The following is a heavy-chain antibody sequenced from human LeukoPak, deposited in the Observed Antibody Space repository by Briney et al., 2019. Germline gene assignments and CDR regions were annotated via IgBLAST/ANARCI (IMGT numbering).Heavy chain of an antibody. D-gene: IGHD3-22*01. CDR3: ARRSSGGGLFDY. CDR1: GFTVSSNY. J-gene: IGHJ4*02. CDR2: IYSGGST. Sequence: GGSLRLSCAASGFTVSSNYMIWVRQAPGRGLEWVSVIYSGGSTYYADSVKGRFTISRHTSKNTLYLQMNSLRAEDTAVYYCARRSSGGGLFDYWGQGTLVTVSS. V-gene: IGHV3-53*04.